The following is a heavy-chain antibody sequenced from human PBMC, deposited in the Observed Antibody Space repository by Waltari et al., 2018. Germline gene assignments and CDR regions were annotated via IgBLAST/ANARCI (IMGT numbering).Heavy chain of an antibody. CDR2: LGWNTVRI. CDR1: GFTFDEPA. J-gene: IGHJ3*01. CDR3: AKGAGGALEGDVLHL. D-gene: IGHD1-26*01. V-gene: IGHV3-9*03. Sequence: EVQLVESGGGLVQPGGSLRLSCAASGFTFDEPAMHWVRQAPGKGLEGVSGLGWNTVRIGYADSVKGRFTISRDNAKNSLYLQMNSLGVEDMALYYCAKGAGGALEGDVLHLWGRGTMVIVSS.